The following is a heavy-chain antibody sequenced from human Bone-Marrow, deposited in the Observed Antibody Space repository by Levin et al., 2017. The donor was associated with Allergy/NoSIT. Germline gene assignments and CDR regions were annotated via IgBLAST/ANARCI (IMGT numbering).Heavy chain of an antibody. J-gene: IGHJ4*02. D-gene: IGHD4-23*01. CDR2: IISTSFNI. Sequence: PGGSLRLSCIASGFNFHDYAMHWVRQSPGMGLEWVAGIISTSFNIVYADSVRGRFTISRDNAKGSLYLQMDSLRPEDTAFYYCAKDVYGGNTVGLSYYFDLWGQGTLVTVSS. CDR3: AKDVYGGNTVGLSYYFDL. CDR1: GFNFHDYA. V-gene: IGHV3-9*01.